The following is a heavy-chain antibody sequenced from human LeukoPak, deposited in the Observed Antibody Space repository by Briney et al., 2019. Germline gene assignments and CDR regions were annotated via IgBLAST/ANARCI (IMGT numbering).Heavy chain of an antibody. J-gene: IGHJ5*02. CDR2: INPSSGST. CDR1: GYTFTSYY. D-gene: IGHD1-26*01. V-gene: IGHV1-46*01. CDR3: ARDGSSQHTELHNWVGL. Sequence: ASVKVSCTASGYTFTSYYMHWVRQAPGQGLEWMGIINPSSGSTAYAQKFQGRVTMTRDTSTSTVYMELSSLTSEDTAVYYCARDGSSQHTELHNWVGLWGPGTLVTVSS.